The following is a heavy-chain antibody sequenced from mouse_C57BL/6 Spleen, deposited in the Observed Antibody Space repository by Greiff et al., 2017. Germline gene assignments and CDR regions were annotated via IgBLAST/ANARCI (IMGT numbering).Heavy chain of an antibody. CDR3: AKGGTVNGYWYFDV. J-gene: IGHJ1*03. D-gene: IGHD1-1*01. CDR2: INYDGSST. V-gene: IGHV5-16*01. Sequence: LQQSEGGLVQPGSSMKLSCTASGFTFSDYYMAWVRQVPEKGLELVANINYDGSSTYYLDSLKSRFIISRENAKNILYLQMSSLKSGDTATYYCAKGGTVNGYWYFDVWGTGTTVTVSS. CDR1: GFTFSDYY.